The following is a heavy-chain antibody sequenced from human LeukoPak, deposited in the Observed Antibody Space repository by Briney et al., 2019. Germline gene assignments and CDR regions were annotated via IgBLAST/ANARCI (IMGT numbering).Heavy chain of an antibody. CDR2: VKYDGSST. D-gene: IGHD3-9*01. CDR3: ARDLDWLLFDY. J-gene: IGHJ4*02. V-gene: IGHV3-74*01. Sequence: KPGGSLRLSCAASGFTFSAYWMHWVRQAPGKGLVWVSRVKYDGSSTTYADSVKGRFTTSRDNAKNILYLQMNSLRVEDTAVYYCARDLDWLLFDYWGQGTLVTASS. CDR1: GFTFSAYW.